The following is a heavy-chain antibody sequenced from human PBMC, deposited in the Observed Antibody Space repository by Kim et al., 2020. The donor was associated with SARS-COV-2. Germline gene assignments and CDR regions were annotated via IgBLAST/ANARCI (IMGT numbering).Heavy chain of an antibody. J-gene: IGHJ4*02. CDR2: ISWDGGST. CDR1: GFTFDDYT. CDR3: AKDISHIAVAGIDY. D-gene: IGHD6-19*01. Sequence: GGSLRLSCAASGFTFDDYTMHWVRQAPGKGLEWVSLISWDGGSTYYADSVKGRFTISRDNSKNSLYLQMNSLRTEDTALYYCAKDISHIAVAGIDYWGQGTLVTVSS. V-gene: IGHV3-43*01.